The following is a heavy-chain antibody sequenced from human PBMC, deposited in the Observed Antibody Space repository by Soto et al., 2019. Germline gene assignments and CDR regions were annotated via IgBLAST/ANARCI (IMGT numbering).Heavy chain of an antibody. D-gene: IGHD2-15*01. CDR3: ARDIAFDIDY. J-gene: IGHJ4*02. Sequence: QVHLLQSGAEVQKPGASVKVSCKTSGYTFNDFGITWVRQAPGLGLEWLGWIYSKAGKMNFAPKFQNRVIMTTDTSPSTAFRELTSLTFDDSAIYFCARDIAFDIDYWGQGTLVTV. V-gene: IGHV1-18*01. CDR1: GYTFNDFG. CDR2: IYSKAGKM.